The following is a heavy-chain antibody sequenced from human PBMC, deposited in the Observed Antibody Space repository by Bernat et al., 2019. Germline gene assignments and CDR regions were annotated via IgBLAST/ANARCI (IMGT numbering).Heavy chain of an antibody. CDR2: ISGSGGST. V-gene: IGHV3-23*01. CDR1: GFTFSSYA. Sequence: EVQLLESGGVLVQPGGSLRLSCAASGFTFSSYAMSWVRQAPGKGLEWVSGISGSGGSTYYADSVKGRFTISRDNSKNTLYLQMNSLRAEGTAVYYCAKALESGPNGYYFDYWGQGTLVTVSS. D-gene: IGHD2-15*01. J-gene: IGHJ4*02. CDR3: AKALESGPNGYYFDY.